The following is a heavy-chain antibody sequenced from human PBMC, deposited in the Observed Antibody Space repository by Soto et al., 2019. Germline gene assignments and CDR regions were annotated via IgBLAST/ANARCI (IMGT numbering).Heavy chain of an antibody. V-gene: IGHV3-53*02. J-gene: IGHJ5*02. CDR3: ARKSDSSPVPEAYGA. CDR2: IYSNGDT. CDR1: GFSVGSNY. Sequence: EVQLVETGGGLIQPGGSLRLSCAASGFSVGSNYMTWVRQSPGKGLEWVSLIYSNGDTDYADSVKGRFSISRDNFKNTLYLQMNNLRAEDTAVYHCARKSDSSPVPEAYGAWGRGTLVTVSS. D-gene: IGHD2-21*01.